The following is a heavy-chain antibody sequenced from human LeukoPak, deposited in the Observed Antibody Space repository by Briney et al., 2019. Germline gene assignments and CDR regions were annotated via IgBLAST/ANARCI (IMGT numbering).Heavy chain of an antibody. CDR3: ARNDYGDDRRLCFDL. CDR1: GCSFSTSSFY. J-gene: IGHJ2*01. CDR2: IDDSGSV. D-gene: IGHD4-17*01. V-gene: IGHV4-61*01. Sequence: PSETLSLTCTVSGCSFSTSSFYWGWIRQPPGKGLEGIVYIDDSGSVNYNPSIKSRLSITADPSKNQFSLKLTSATAADTAMYYCARNDYGDDRRLCFDLWGRGTLVAVSS.